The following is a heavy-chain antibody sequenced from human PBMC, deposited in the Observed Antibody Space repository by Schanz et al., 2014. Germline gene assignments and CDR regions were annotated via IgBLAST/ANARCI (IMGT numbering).Heavy chain of an antibody. J-gene: IGHJ4*02. CDR2: INHSGGT. V-gene: IGHV4-34*01. D-gene: IGHD3-10*01. CDR1: GGSSSDCY. Sequence: QVQLQPWGAGLLKASETLSLTCAVYGGSSSDCYWSWIRQPPGKGLEWIGEINHSGGTNYNPSLKSRVTMSVDTSKNQFSLILPSVTAADTAVYYCELITLDRGVRNDYWGQGTLVSVSS. CDR3: ELITLDRGVRNDY.